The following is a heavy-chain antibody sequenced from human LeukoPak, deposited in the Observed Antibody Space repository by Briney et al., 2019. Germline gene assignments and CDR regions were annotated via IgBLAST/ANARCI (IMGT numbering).Heavy chain of an antibody. J-gene: IGHJ4*02. D-gene: IGHD1-26*01. CDR2: TSPSGGTI. V-gene: IGHV3-11*01. Sequence: PGGSLRLSCAASGFTFSDYYMSWIRQALETGLEWLSYTSPSGGTIYYTDSVKGRFTMSRDNAQNALYLQMNSLRAEDTAVYYCAKYLVRGSYDAVDYWGQGTLVTVSS. CDR1: GFTFSDYY. CDR3: AKYLVRGSYDAVDY.